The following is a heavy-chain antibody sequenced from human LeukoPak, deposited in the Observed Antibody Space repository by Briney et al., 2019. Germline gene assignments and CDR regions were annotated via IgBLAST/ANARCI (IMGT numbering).Heavy chain of an antibody. CDR3: ARGSGCSSTSCYSRGAFDI. D-gene: IGHD2-2*02. V-gene: IGHV3-21*01. Sequence: GGSLRLSCAASGFTVSSNYMNWVRQAPGKGLEWVSSISSSSSYIYYADSVKGRFTISRDNAKNSLYLQMNSLRAEDTAVYYCARGSGCSSTSCYSRGAFDIWGQGTMVTVSS. CDR1: GFTVSSNY. J-gene: IGHJ3*02. CDR2: ISSSSSYI.